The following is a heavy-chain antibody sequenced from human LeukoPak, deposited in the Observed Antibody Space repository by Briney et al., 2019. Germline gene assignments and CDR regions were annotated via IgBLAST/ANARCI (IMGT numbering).Heavy chain of an antibody. CDR1: GFTFSSYG. V-gene: IGHV3-30*18. CDR3: AKALGVNWFDP. D-gene: IGHD3-16*01. CDR2: ISYDGSNK. Sequence: GRSLRLSCAASGFTFSSYGMHWVRQAPGKGLEWVAVISYDGSNKCYADSVKGRFTISRDNSKNTLYLQMNSLRAEDTAVYYCAKALGVNWFDPWGQGTLVTVSS. J-gene: IGHJ5*02.